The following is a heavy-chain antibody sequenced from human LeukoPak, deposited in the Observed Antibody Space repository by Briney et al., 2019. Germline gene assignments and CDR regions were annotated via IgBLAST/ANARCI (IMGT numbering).Heavy chain of an antibody. J-gene: IGHJ4*02. Sequence: GGSLRLSCAASGFTFSSYAMNWVRQAPGKGLEWVSYISSSSSTIYYADSVKGRFTISRDNAKNSLYLQMNSLRAEDTAVYYCAREYSSSTGKASDYWGQGTLVTVSS. CDR3: AREYSSSTGKASDY. CDR2: ISSSSSTI. D-gene: IGHD6-6*01. CDR1: GFTFSSYA. V-gene: IGHV3-48*01.